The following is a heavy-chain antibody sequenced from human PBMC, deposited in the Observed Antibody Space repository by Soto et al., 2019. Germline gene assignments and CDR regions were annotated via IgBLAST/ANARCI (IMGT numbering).Heavy chain of an antibody. V-gene: IGHV5-51*01. D-gene: IGHD1-1*01. Sequence: AGESLKISCRGSGYSFTSYWIAWVRQMPGKGLEWMGIINPGDGETRYSPSFQGQVTMSADKSISSAYLQWSSLKASDTAMYYCARPQIPLYTGTGGGGLDVWGQGTTVTVSS. CDR3: ARPQIPLYTGTGGGGLDV. CDR1: GYSFTSYW. J-gene: IGHJ6*02. CDR2: INPGDGET.